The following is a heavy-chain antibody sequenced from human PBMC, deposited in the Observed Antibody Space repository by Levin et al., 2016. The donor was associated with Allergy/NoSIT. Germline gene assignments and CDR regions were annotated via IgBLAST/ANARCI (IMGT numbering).Heavy chain of an antibody. D-gene: IGHD2-21*02. J-gene: IGHJ6*02. CDR2: INSDGSGT. V-gene: IGHV3-74*01. CDR3: AGEGGFCSGGACSYHYGMDV. Sequence: VRQAPGKGLVWVSRINSDGSGTGYADSVKGRFTISRDNAKNTLYLQMNSLRAEDTAVYYCAGEGGFCSGGACSYHYGMDVWGQGTTVTVSS.